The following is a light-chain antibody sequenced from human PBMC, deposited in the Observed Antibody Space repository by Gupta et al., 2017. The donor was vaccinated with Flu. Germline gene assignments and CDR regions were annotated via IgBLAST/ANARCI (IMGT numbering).Light chain of an antibody. J-gene: IGKJ1*01. CDR2: GAS. V-gene: IGKV3-20*01. Sequence: EIVLTQSPGTLSLSPGESATLSCRASQSVRSDYLAWYQQKPGQAPRLLIYGASTRATGCPDRFSGNGSGTDFTLTINRLEAEDFAVYYCQQDINSPQTFGQGTTVEIK. CDR1: QSVRSDY. CDR3: QQDINSPQT.